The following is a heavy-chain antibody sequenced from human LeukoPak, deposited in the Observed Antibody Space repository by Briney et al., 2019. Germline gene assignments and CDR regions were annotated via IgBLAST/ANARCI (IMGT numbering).Heavy chain of an antibody. CDR3: ARGEWFPTLYYFDY. CDR2: ISSSSSYI. Sequence: GGSLRLSCAASGFTFGSYSMNWVRQAPGKGLEWVSSISSSSSYIYYADSVKGRFTISRDNAKNSLYLQMNSLRAEDTAVYYCARGEWFPTLYYFDYWGQGTLVTASS. V-gene: IGHV3-21*01. D-gene: IGHD3-10*01. CDR1: GFTFGSYS. J-gene: IGHJ4*02.